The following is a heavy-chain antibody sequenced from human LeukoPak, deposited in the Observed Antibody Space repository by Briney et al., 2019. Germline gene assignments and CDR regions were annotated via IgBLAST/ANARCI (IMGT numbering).Heavy chain of an antibody. Sequence: GGSLRLSCAASGFTFSSYAMSWVRQAPGKGLEWVSAISGSGGSTYYADSVKGRFTISRDNSKNTLYLQMNSLRAEDTAVYYCAKDIVQKTPRYYYDSSGYYFDYWGQGTLVTVSS. CDR3: AKDIVQKTPRYYYDSSGYYFDY. V-gene: IGHV3-23*01. CDR2: ISGSGGST. CDR1: GFTFSSYA. J-gene: IGHJ4*02. D-gene: IGHD3-22*01.